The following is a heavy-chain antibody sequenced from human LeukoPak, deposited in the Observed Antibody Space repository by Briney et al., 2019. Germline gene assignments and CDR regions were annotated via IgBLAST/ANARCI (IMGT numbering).Heavy chain of an antibody. CDR2: VWYDDAVK. D-gene: IGHD5-12*01. CDR1: GFTFSNYG. V-gene: IGHV3-33*01. Sequence: GGFLRLSCAASGFTFSNYGMHWVRQAPGKGLEWLAVVWYDDAVKNYADSVKGRFTISRDNSKNTLYLQMNSLRAEDTAVYYCARIPIVTITSGGYWGQGTLVTVSS. CDR3: ARIPIVTITSGGY. J-gene: IGHJ1*01.